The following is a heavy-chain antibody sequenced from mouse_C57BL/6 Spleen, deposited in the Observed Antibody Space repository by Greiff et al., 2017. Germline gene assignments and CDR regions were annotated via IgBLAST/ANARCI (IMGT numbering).Heavy chain of an antibody. CDR3: ARVDSSRGFAY. V-gene: IGHV5-16*01. CDR2: INYDGSST. CDR1: GFTFSDYY. D-gene: IGHD1-1*01. Sequence: EVKLVESEGGLVQPGSSMKLSCTASGFTFSDYYMAWVRQVPEKGLEWVANINYDGSSTYYLDSLKSRFIISRDNAKNILYLQMSSLKSEDTATYYCARVDSSRGFAYWGQGTLVTVSA. J-gene: IGHJ3*01.